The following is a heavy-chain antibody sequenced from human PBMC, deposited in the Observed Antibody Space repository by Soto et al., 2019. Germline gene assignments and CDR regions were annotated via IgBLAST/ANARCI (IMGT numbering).Heavy chain of an antibody. CDR1: GFTFSSYS. CDR3: ARCLSISMAALLGY. CDR2: ISSSSTTV. J-gene: IGHJ4*02. V-gene: IGHV3-48*01. D-gene: IGHD6-19*01. Sequence: EVQLVESGGGVVQPGESLRLSCAASGFTFSSYSMNWVRQAPGKGPEWVAYISSSSTTVYYADSVMGRFTISRDTAYSSVGLHMDSLRPEASSVYFCARCLSISMAALLGYWGQGALVTVSS.